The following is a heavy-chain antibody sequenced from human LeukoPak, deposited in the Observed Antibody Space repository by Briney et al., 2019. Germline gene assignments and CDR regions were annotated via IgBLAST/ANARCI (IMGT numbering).Heavy chain of an antibody. J-gene: IGHJ5*02. CDR2: ISAYNGNT. CDR3: ARDRRTARAAGSWFDP. CDR1: GYTFTSYG. V-gene: IGHV1-18*01. D-gene: IGHD2-15*01. Sequence: ASVKVSCKASGYTFTSYGISWVRQAPGQGLEWMGWISAYNGNTNYAQKLQSRVTMTTDTSTSTAYMELRSLRSDDTAVYYCARDRRTARAAGSWFDPWGQGTLVTVSS.